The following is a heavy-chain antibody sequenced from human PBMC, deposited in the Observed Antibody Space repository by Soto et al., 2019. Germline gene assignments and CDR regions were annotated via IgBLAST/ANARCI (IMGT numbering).Heavy chain of an antibody. J-gene: IGHJ6*02. V-gene: IGHV3-23*01. CDR3: AKDLNGSGSFTSYYHYGMDV. CDR2: ISGSGRNT. CDR1: GFTFSNYA. D-gene: IGHD3-10*01. Sequence: EVQMLESGGGLVHPGGSLRLSCAASGFTFSNYAMNWVRQAPGKGLEWVSSISGSGRNTYYADSVKGQLTISRDSSKNTLYLQMNSLRVEDTGVYYCAKDLNGSGSFTSYYHYGMDVWGQGTMVTVSS.